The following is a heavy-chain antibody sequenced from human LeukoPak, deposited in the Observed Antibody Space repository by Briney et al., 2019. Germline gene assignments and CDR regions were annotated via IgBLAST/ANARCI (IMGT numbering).Heavy chain of an antibody. Sequence: SGTLSLTCTVSGVSTSSYYWSWIRQPPGKGLEWIGYISYSGSTNYNPSLKSRVTISVDTSKNQFSLKLSSVTAADTAVYYCARYIWGSYPTFEDYWGQGTLVTVSS. J-gene: IGHJ4*02. V-gene: IGHV4-59*01. CDR2: ISYSGST. CDR1: GVSTSSYY. CDR3: ARYIWGSYPTFEDY. D-gene: IGHD3-16*02.